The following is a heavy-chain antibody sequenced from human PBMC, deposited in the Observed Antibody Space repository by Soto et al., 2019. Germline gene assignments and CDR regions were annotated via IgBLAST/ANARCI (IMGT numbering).Heavy chain of an antibody. CDR3: ARDRYFYDSRGYYRTLDS. J-gene: IGHJ5*01. V-gene: IGHV4-59*01. Sequence: SESLSLTCIISGGSFSNDYWTWIRQSPGKGLEWIGYIFHSGITDYNPSVKSRVTISIDKSRNLFSLTLTSVTAADTAVYYCARDRYFYDSRGYYRTLDSWGQGTLVTVSS. CDR1: GGSFSNDY. CDR2: IFHSGIT. D-gene: IGHD3-22*01.